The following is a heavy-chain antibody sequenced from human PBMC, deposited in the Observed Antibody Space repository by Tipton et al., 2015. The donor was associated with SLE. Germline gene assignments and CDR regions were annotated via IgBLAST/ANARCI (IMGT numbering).Heavy chain of an antibody. Sequence: SLRLSCAVSGFTFSDHYMDWVRQAPGKGLEWVARTRNKAKSYTKEYAASVKGRFTISRDDSKNSLYVQMNSLKTEDTAVYYCARARDDGSTYHVFDMWGQGTMVTVSS. D-gene: IGHD3-22*01. CDR2: TRNKAKSYTK. CDR1: GFTFSDHY. J-gene: IGHJ3*02. CDR3: ARARDDGSTYHVFDM. V-gene: IGHV3-72*01.